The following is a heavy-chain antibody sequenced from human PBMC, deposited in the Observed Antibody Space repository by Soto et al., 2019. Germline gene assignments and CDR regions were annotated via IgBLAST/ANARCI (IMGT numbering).Heavy chain of an antibody. CDR3: ARELEGYYYYYYAMDV. V-gene: IGHV6-1*01. Sequence: QTLCLPCAISGDSVSSNSAAVNWITQSPSRGLEWLGRTYYRSKSYNDHAVSMKSRITINPATSKNQFSLQLNSVAPEDTAVYYCARELEGYYYYYYAMDVWGQGTTVTVSS. D-gene: IGHD1-1*01. CDR1: GDSVSSNSAA. J-gene: IGHJ6*02. CDR2: TYYRSKSYN.